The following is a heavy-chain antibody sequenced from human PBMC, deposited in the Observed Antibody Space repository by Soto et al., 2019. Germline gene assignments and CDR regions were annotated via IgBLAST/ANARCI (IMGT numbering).Heavy chain of an antibody. CDR3: ARVSGYDPFDYYYYGMHV. Sequence: QVQLVESGGGVVQPGRSLRLSCAASGFTFSSYAMHWVRQAPGKGLEWVAVISYDGSNKYYADSVNGRFTISRDNTKNTLYLQMNSLRAEDTVVYYGARVSGYDPFDYYYYGMHVWGQGTTVTVSS. V-gene: IGHV3-30-3*01. CDR2: ISYDGSNK. D-gene: IGHD5-12*01. CDR1: GFTFSSYA. J-gene: IGHJ6*02.